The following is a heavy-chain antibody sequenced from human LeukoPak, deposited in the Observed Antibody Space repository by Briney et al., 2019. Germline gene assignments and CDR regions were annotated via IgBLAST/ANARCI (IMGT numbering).Heavy chain of an antibody. J-gene: IGHJ3*02. Sequence: GESLKISCKGCGYSFTSYWIGWVRQMPGKGLEWMGIIYPGDSDTRYSPSFQGQVTISADKSISTAYLQWSSLKASDTAMYYCARLLGYCSGGSCALNDDAFDIWGQGTMVTVSS. V-gene: IGHV5-51*01. CDR1: GYSFTSYW. D-gene: IGHD2-15*01. CDR3: ARLLGYCSGGSCALNDDAFDI. CDR2: IYPGDSDT.